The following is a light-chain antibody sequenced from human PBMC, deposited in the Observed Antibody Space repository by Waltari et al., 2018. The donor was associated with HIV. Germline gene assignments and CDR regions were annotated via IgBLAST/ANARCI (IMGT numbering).Light chain of an antibody. CDR3: CSYAGSSTLEV. CDR2: EGS. CDR1: SSDVGSYNL. Sequence: QSALTQPASVSGSPGQSITISCTGTSSDVGSYNLVSWYQQHPGKAPKLMIYEGSKRPSGVSNRFSGSTSGNTASLTISGLQAEDEADYYCCSYAGSSTLEVFGGGTKLTVL. J-gene: IGLJ2*01. V-gene: IGLV2-23*01.